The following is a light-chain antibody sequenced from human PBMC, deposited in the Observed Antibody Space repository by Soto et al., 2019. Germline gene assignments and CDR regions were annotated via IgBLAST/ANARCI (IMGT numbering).Light chain of an antibody. Sequence: SYELTQPPSLSLAPGQTATITCGGNNIGGKSVHWYQHKPGQAPVLVVYDDSDRPSGIPERFSGSNSGNTAALTISRVEAGDEADYYCQVWDGSSDHEEWVFGGGTKVTVL. J-gene: IGLJ3*02. V-gene: IGLV3-21*02. CDR3: QVWDGSSDHEEWV. CDR1: NIGGKS. CDR2: DDS.